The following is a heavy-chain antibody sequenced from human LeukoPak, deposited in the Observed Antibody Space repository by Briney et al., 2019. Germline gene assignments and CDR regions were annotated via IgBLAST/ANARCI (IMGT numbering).Heavy chain of an antibody. CDR1: GFTFSSHS. CDR2: ISSSSSYI. Sequence: QPGGSLRLSCAASGFTFSSHSMNWLRHAPGKGLECLSSISSSSSYIYYADSVKGRFTISRDNAKNSLYLQMNSLRAEDTAVYYCARALGYGSGSLLYFDYWGQGTLVTVSS. V-gene: IGHV3-21*01. J-gene: IGHJ4*02. D-gene: IGHD3-10*01. CDR3: ARALGYGSGSLLYFDY.